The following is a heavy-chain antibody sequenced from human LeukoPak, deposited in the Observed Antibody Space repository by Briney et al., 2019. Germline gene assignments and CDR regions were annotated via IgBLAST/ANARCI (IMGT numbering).Heavy chain of an antibody. J-gene: IGHJ4*02. Sequence: GGSLRLSCAASGFTFSSYGMSWVRQGPGKGLEWVSVISASGGLTYYADSVKGRFTVSRDNSKNTLFLQMNSLRAEDKALYYCAKASGYYDSSPFDYWGQGTLVTVSS. V-gene: IGHV3-23*01. CDR3: AKASGYYDSSPFDY. CDR2: ISASGGLT. D-gene: IGHD3-22*01. CDR1: GFTFSSYG.